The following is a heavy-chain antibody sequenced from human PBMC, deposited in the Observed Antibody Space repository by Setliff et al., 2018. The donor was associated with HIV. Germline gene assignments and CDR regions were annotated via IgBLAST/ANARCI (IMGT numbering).Heavy chain of an antibody. CDR3: AREVDKRQDSDAFDI. D-gene: IGHD2-15*01. CDR2: IHHSGNA. Sequence: PSETPSLTCTVSGDSISSDNYYWSWIRQPAGKGLEWIAYIHHSGNAYYTPSLQSRATISVDTSKNQFSLKLNSVTAADTAVYFCAREVDKRQDSDAFDIWGPGTMVTVSS. J-gene: IGHJ3*02. CDR1: GDSISSDNYY. V-gene: IGHV4-30-4*01.